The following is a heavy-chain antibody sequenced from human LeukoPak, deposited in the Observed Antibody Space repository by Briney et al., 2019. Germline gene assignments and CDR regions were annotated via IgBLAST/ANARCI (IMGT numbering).Heavy chain of an antibody. CDR2: IYHSGST. Sequence: SETLSLTCTVSGGSISSYYWSWIRQPPGKGLEWIGYIYHSGSTNYNPSLKSRVTISVDTSKNQFSLKLSSVTAADTAVYYCAKADRRSDLPHYFDYWGQGTLVTVSS. CDR1: GGSISSYY. J-gene: IGHJ4*02. CDR3: AKADRRSDLPHYFDY. V-gene: IGHV4-59*01.